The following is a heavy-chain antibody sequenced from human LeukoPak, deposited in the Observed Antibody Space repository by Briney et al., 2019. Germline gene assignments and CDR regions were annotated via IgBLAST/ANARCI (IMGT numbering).Heavy chain of an antibody. CDR1: GGSISSYY. D-gene: IGHD3-22*01. Sequence: PSETLSLTCTVSGGSISSYYWRWIRQPPGKGLEWIGYIYYSGSTNYNASLKSRVTISVDTSKNQFSLKLSSVTAADTAVYYCAREREYYYDSSGYLDYWGQGTLVTVSS. J-gene: IGHJ4*02. CDR2: IYYSGST. CDR3: AREREYYYDSSGYLDY. V-gene: IGHV4-59*01.